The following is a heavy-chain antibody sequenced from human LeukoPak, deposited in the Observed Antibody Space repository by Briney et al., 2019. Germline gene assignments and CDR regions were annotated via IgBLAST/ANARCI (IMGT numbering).Heavy chain of an antibody. CDR1: GGSISSALYH. V-gene: IGHV4-39*07. CDR2: VYYTGST. Sequence: SETLSLTCTVSGGSISSALYHWGWIRQPPGKNLEWLGSVYYTGSTHNSPSLKSRVTISVDTSKNQFSLNLSSVTAADTAVYYCARALGPSSGSYPRIWGQGTMVTVSS. CDR3: ARALGPSSGSYPRI. J-gene: IGHJ3*02. D-gene: IGHD6-19*01.